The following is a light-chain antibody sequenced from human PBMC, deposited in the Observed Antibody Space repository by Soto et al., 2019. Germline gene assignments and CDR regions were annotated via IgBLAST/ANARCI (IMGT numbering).Light chain of an antibody. CDR3: CSYAGTKRV. Sequence: QSALTQPPSASGSPGQSVTISCTGTSSDVGAYNYVSWYQQHPGKAPKLIIYEVSQRPSGVPDRFSGSRSGNTASLTVSGVQAEDEADYYCCSYAGTKRVFGTGTKVTVL. CDR2: EVS. CDR1: SSDVGAYNY. J-gene: IGLJ1*01. V-gene: IGLV2-8*01.